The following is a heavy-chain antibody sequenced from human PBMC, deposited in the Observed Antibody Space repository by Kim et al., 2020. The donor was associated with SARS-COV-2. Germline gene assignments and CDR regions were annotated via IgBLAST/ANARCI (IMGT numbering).Heavy chain of an antibody. Sequence: GGSLRLSCAASGFTFDDYAMHWVRQATGKGLEWVSGISWNSGSIGYADSVKGRFTISRDNAKNSLYLQMNSLRAEDTALYYCAKDMISSSSSSFDYWGQGTLVTVSS. V-gene: IGHV3-9*01. CDR1: GFTFDDYA. D-gene: IGHD6-6*01. J-gene: IGHJ4*02. CDR2: ISWNSGSI. CDR3: AKDMISSSSSSFDY.